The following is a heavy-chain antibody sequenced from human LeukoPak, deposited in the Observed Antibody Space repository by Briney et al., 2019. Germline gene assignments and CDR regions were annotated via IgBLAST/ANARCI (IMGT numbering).Heavy chain of an antibody. CDR1: GFSLSTSGVC. J-gene: IGHJ4*02. CDR3: ARSRSLVATTKFDY. Sequence: SGPTLVNPTQTLTLACTFSGFSLSTSGVCVSWIRQPPEKALEWLALIDWNDDKYYNTSLKTRLTISKDTSKNQVVLTMTNMDPVDTATYYCARSRSLVATTKFDYWGQGTLVTVSS. CDR2: IDWNDDK. D-gene: IGHD5-12*01. V-gene: IGHV2-70*01.